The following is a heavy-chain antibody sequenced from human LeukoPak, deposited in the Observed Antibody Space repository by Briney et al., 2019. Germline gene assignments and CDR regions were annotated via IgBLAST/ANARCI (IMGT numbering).Heavy chain of an antibody. D-gene: IGHD3-22*01. Sequence: GRSLPLSCPASGFTFDDYAMHWVRQAPGKGLEWVSGISWNSGRIGYADSVKGRLTISRDNAKHSLYLQMNSLRGEDTALYYCAKMDEILVVMGAFDIWGQGTMVTVSS. CDR2: ISWNSGRI. CDR1: GFTFDDYA. V-gene: IGHV3-9*01. J-gene: IGHJ3*02. CDR3: AKMDEILVVMGAFDI.